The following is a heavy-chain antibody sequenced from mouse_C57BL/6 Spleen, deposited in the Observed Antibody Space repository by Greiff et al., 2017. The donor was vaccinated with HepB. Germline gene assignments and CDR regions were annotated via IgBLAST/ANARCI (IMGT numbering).Heavy chain of an antibody. CDR1: GFTFSDYG. V-gene: IGHV5-17*01. CDR2: ISSGSSTI. D-gene: IGHD1-1*01. Sequence: EVKVVESGGGLVKPGGSLKLSCAASGFTFSDYGMHWVRQAPEKGLEWVAYISSGSSTIYYADTVKGRFTISRDNAKNTLFLQMTSLRSEDTAMYYCARGGLYGSTWYFDVWGTGTTVTVSS. CDR3: ARGGLYGSTWYFDV. J-gene: IGHJ1*03.